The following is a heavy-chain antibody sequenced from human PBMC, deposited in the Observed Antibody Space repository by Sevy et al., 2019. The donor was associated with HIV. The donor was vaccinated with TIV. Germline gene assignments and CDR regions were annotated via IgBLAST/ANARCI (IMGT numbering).Heavy chain of an antibody. V-gene: IGHV3-33*01. CDR1: GFIFQNYG. D-gene: IGHD2-21*01. CDR2: IWYDGTIK. CDR3: ARDTSDGLLTE. J-gene: IGHJ4*02. Sequence: GGSLRLSCAASGFIFQNYGMHWVRQAPGKGLEWVAVIWYDGTIKNYADSLKGRFTISRDQSKSTLFLEMNGLRVEDTAVYYCARDTSDGLLTEWGQGTLVTVSS.